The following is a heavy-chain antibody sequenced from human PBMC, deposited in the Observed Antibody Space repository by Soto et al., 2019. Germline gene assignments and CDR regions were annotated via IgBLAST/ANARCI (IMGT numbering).Heavy chain of an antibody. D-gene: IGHD3-22*01. Sequence: GGSLRLSCAASGFTFSSYGMHWVRQAPGKGLEWVAVISYDGSNKYYADSVKGRFTISRDNSKNTLYLQMNSLRAEDTAVYYCAKNYYDSSGPPGDYYYYGMDVWGQGTTVTVSS. V-gene: IGHV3-30*18. CDR3: AKNYYDSSGPPGDYYYYGMDV. CDR1: GFTFSSYG. J-gene: IGHJ6*02. CDR2: ISYDGSNK.